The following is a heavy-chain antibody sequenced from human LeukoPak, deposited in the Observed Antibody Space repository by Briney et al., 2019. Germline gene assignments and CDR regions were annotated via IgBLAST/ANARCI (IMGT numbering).Heavy chain of an antibody. D-gene: IGHD2-15*01. Sequence: GGSLRLSCTVSGFTFRDYAMNWVRQAPGKGLEWVGFIRSKAYGGTTEYAASVKGRFTISRDDSKSIAYLQMDSLRTEDTAVYYCTRAGRYCSGGSCYSFYWGQGTLVTVSS. V-gene: IGHV3-49*04. CDR2: IRSKAYGGTT. CDR1: GFTFRDYA. CDR3: TRAGRYCSGGSCYSFY. J-gene: IGHJ4*02.